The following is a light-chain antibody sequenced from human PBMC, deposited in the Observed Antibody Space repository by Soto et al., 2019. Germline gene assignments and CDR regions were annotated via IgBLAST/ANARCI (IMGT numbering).Light chain of an antibody. CDR3: QQDNSYPYT. CDR1: ENIKSW. V-gene: IGKV1-5*03. Sequence: DIQMTQSPSTLSASVGDRVTIACRASENIKSWLAWYQQQPGKAPKLLIYKASSLQSGVPSRFSGSGSGTEFTLTINSLQADDFATYYCQQDNSYPYTFGQGTRLEIK. J-gene: IGKJ2*01. CDR2: KAS.